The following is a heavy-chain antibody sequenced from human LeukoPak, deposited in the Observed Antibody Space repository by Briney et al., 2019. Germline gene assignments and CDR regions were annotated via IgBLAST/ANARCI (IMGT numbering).Heavy chain of an antibody. D-gene: IGHD1-14*01. CDR2: VSSSSRTI. Sequence: GGSLRLSCAASDFTFSTFTMHWVRQAPGKGLECVSSVSSSSRTINYADSVQGRSTVSRDNANNSMYLQINDLRREDTAVYYCARGSPRGGLDSWGQGTLVTVSS. CDR1: DFTFSTFT. J-gene: IGHJ4*02. V-gene: IGHV3-48*01. CDR3: ARGSPRGGLDS.